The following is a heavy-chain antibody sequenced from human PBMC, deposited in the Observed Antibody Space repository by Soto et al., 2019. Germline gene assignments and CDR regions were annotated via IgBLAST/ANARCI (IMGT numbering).Heavy chain of an antibody. D-gene: IGHD3-3*01. Sequence: QVQLVQSGGGVVQPGRSLSLSCAASGFMFSSHGMHWVRQTPGKGLEWVALISYDGRYRYYSDSVKGRFTISRDNPRGTLFLQMNTLRTEDTAVYYCAKDRGVGTVDAFEIWGHGTMVTVSS. CDR2: ISYDGRYR. V-gene: IGHV3-30*18. J-gene: IGHJ3*02. CDR3: AKDRGVGTVDAFEI. CDR1: GFMFSSHG.